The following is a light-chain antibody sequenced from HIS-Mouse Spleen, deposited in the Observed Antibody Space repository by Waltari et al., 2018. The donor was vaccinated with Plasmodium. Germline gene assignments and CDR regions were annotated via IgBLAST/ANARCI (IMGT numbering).Light chain of an antibody. V-gene: IGLV2-8*01. J-gene: IGLJ2*01. Sequence: QSALTQPPSASGSPGQSVTIPCTGTSSAAGVYNYVSWYQQHPGKAPKLMIYEVSKRPSGVPDRFSGSKSGNTASLTVSGLQAEDEADYYCSSYAGSNNLVFGGGTKLTVL. CDR3: SSYAGSNNLV. CDR2: EVS. CDR1: SSAAGVYNY.